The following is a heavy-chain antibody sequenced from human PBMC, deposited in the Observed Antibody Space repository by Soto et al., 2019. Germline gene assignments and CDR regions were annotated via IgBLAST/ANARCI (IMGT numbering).Heavy chain of an antibody. CDR3: ASGRAGYYYDSSGYFDY. CDR1: GGSISSGGYS. D-gene: IGHD3-22*01. Sequence: PSETLSLTCAVSGGSISSGGYSWSWIRQPPGKGLEWIGYIYHSGSTYYNPSLKSRVTISVDRSKNQFSLKLSSVTAADTAVYYCASGRAGYYYDSSGYFDYLGQGTLVAVYS. V-gene: IGHV4-30-2*01. CDR2: IYHSGST. J-gene: IGHJ4*02.